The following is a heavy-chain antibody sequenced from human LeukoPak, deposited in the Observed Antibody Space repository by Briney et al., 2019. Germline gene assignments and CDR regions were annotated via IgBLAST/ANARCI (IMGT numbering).Heavy chain of an antibody. CDR1: GGSISSSSYY. D-gene: IGHD6-19*01. CDR3: ASLLLAVAGSFDY. V-gene: IGHV4-39*01. Sequence: SETLSLTCTVSGGSISSSSYYWGWIRQPPGKGLEWIGSIYYSGSTYYNPSLKSRATISVDTSKNQFSLKLSSVTAADTAVYYCASLLLAVAGSFDYWGQGTLVTVSS. J-gene: IGHJ4*02. CDR2: IYYSGST.